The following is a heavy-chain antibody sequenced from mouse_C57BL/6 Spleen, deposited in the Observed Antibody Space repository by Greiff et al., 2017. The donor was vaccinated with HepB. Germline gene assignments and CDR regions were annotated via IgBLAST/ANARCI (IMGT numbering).Heavy chain of an antibody. V-gene: IGHV5-4*01. J-gene: IGHJ2*01. CDR2: ISDGGSYT. D-gene: IGHD2-4*01. Sequence: EVQRVESGGGLVKPGGSLKLSCAASGFTFSSYAMSWVRQTPEKRLEWVATISDGGSYTYYPDNVKGRFTISRDNAKNNLYLQMSHLKSEDTAMYYCARDRITPFGYWGQGTTLTVSS. CDR3: ARDRITPFGY. CDR1: GFTFSSYA.